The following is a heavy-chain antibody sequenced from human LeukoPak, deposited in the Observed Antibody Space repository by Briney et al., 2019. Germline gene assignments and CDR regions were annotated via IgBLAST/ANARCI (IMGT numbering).Heavy chain of an antibody. CDR2: INAGNGNT. D-gene: IGHD7-27*01. V-gene: IGHV1-3*01. J-gene: IGHJ4*02. CDR3: ASSGGLGWGADFDY. CDR1: GYTFTSYA. Sequence: ASVKVSCKASGYTFTSYAMHWVRQAPGQRLEWMGWINAGNGNTRYSQKFQGRVTITRDTSASTAYMELSSLRSEDTAVYYCASSGGLGWGADFDYWGQGTLVTVSS.